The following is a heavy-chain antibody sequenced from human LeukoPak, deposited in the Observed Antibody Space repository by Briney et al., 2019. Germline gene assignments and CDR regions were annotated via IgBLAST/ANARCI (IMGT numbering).Heavy chain of an antibody. CDR3: ARDREEKARIGGMDV. D-gene: IGHD3-16*01. J-gene: IGHJ6*02. CDR2: TSYDGSNK. V-gene: IGHV3-30*03. Sequence: GTSLRLSCAASGFTFSSYGMHWVRQAPGKGLEWVAVTSYDGSNKYYADSLKGRFTISRDNSKNTLYLQMNSLRAEDTAIYYCARDREEKARIGGMDVWGQGTTVIVSS. CDR1: GFTFSSYG.